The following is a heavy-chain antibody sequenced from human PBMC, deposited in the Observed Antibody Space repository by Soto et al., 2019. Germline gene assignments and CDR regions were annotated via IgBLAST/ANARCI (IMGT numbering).Heavy chain of an antibody. D-gene: IGHD2-15*01. CDR3: AKDTTSVVVAARDAFDI. V-gene: IGHV3-7*03. J-gene: IGHJ3*02. Sequence: GGSLRLSCAASGFVFGTYWMYWVRQAPGKGLEWVANIKQDGSVTNYADSVKGRFTISRDNAKNSLYLQMNSLRAEDTALYYCAKDTTSVVVAARDAFDIWGQGTMVTVSS. CDR1: GFVFGTYW. CDR2: IKQDGSVT.